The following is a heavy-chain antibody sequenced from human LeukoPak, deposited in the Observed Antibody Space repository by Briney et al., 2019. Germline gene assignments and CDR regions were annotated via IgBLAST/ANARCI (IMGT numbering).Heavy chain of an antibody. D-gene: IGHD1-1*01. CDR1: GGSISRTNYH. V-gene: IGHV4-39*01. J-gene: IGHJ4*01. Sequence: SETLSLTCTVSGGSISRTNYHWGWIRQPPGKDLEWIGSIYYSGSTYYNPSLKSRVTISVDTSKNQFSLRLSSVTAADTAVYYCASVMTGSIFDYWGHGTLVTVSS. CDR2: IYYSGST. CDR3: ASVMTGSIFDY.